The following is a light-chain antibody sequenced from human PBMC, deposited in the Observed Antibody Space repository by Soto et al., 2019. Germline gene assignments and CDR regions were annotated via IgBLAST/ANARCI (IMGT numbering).Light chain of an antibody. CDR3: QQYGNSIT. V-gene: IGKV3-20*01. J-gene: IGKJ4*01. Sequence: EIVLTQSPGTLSLSPGERATLSCRASQSISSSYLAWYQQKPGQAPRLLIFGASNRATGIPDRFSGSGSGTDFSLTISRLEPEDCAVYYCQQYGNSITFGGGTKVDI. CDR1: QSISSSY. CDR2: GAS.